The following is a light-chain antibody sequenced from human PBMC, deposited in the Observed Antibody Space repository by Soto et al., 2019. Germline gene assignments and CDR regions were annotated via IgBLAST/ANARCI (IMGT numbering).Light chain of an antibody. CDR3: SSSTSSSTRV. V-gene: IGLV2-14*01. J-gene: IGLJ2*01. CDR2: DVS. CDR1: SSDVGGYNY. Sequence: QSVLTQPASVSGSPGQSITISCTGTSSDVGGYNYVSWYQQHPGKAPKLMIYDVSNRPSGVSNRFSGSKSGNTASLTISGLQAEDDADYYCSSSTSSSTRVFGGGTKVTVL.